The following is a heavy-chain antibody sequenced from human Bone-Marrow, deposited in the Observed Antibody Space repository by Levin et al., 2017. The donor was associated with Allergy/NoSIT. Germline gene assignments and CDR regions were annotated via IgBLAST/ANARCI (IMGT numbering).Heavy chain of an antibody. CDR1: GGSISSGSYY. CDR3: AISYGDYRIFDN. J-gene: IGHJ5*02. Sequence: SETLSLTCTVPGGSISSGSYYWAWIRQPPGKGLEWIGSIYYSGGSGSTYYSPSLRSRVTILVDTSKNHVSLKLRSVTAADTSIYYCAISYGDYRIFDNWGQGTLATVSS. CDR2: IYYSGGSGST. V-gene: IGHV4-39*01. D-gene: IGHD4-17*01.